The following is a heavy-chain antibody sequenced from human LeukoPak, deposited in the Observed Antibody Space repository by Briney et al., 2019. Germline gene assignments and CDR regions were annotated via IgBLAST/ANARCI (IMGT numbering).Heavy chain of an antibody. Sequence: ASVQVSCKASGYTFTSYGIIWVRQAPGQEVEWMGWISAYNGNTNYQHKPQGRVTMTTDTSTSTAYMELRSLRTDDTAVSYCARSPGIAVAGHGWGQGNLVTVSS. CDR2: ISAYNGNT. CDR3: ARSPGIAVAGHG. D-gene: IGHD6-19*01. CDR1: GYTFTSYG. V-gene: IGHV1-18*01. J-gene: IGHJ4*02.